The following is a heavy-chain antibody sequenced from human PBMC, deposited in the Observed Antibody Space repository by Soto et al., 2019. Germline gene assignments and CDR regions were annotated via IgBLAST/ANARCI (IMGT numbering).Heavy chain of an antibody. D-gene: IGHD6-13*01. CDR3: AKIEPSAGADY. CDR2: ISGSGGST. Sequence: EVQLVESEGGLVQPGGSQRLSCAASGFTFSSYAMSWVRQAPGKGLEWVSVISGSGGSTYYADSVKGRFTISRDNSKNTLYLQMTSLRAEDTAIYYCAKIEPSAGADYWGQGTLVTVSS. CDR1: GFTFSSYA. J-gene: IGHJ4*02. V-gene: IGHV3-23*04.